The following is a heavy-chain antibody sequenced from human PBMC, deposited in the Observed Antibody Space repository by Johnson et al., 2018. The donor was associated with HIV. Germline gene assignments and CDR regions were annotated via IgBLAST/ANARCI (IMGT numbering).Heavy chain of an antibody. J-gene: IGHJ3*02. CDR1: GFTFSDYY. CDR2: ISSSGRTI. Sequence: QEQLVESGGGLVRPGGSLRLSCAASGFTFSDYYMTWIRQAPGKGLECVSYISSSGRTIYYADSVKGRFTISRDNAKNSLYMHMNSLRAEDTAVYYCARGGIDAGEGIAFDIWGQGTLVTVSS. V-gene: IGHV3-11*04. D-gene: IGHD6-13*01. CDR3: ARGGIDAGEGIAFDI.